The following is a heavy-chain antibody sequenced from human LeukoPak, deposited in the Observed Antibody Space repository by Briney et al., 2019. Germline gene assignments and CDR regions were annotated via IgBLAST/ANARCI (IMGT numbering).Heavy chain of an antibody. CDR3: ARLYYYDSSGYYPDY. J-gene: IGHJ4*02. Sequence: KSGESLKISCKGSGYSFTSYWIGWVRQMPGKGLEWMGLIYPGDSDTRYSPSFQGQVTISADKSISTAYLQWSSLKASDTAMYYCARLYYYDSSGYYPDYWGQGTLVTVSS. V-gene: IGHV5-51*01. CDR2: IYPGDSDT. CDR1: GYSFTSYW. D-gene: IGHD3-22*01.